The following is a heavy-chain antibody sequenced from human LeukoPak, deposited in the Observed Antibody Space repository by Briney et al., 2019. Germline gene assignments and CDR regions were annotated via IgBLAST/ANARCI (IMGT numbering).Heavy chain of an antibody. CDR2: IYTSGNT. J-gene: IGHJ4*02. Sequence: ASETLSLTCTVSGGSISSYYWSWIRQPPGKGLEWIGYIYTSGNTNYNPSLKSRVTISVDTSKNQFSLKLSSVTAADTAVYYCARQALKCYSFDYWGQGTLVIVSS. V-gene: IGHV4-4*09. CDR1: GGSISSYY. CDR3: ARQALKCYSFDY. D-gene: IGHD2-15*01.